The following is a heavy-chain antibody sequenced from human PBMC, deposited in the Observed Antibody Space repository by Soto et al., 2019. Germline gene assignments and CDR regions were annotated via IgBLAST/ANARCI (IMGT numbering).Heavy chain of an antibody. J-gene: IGHJ5*02. Sequence: EVQLVESGGGLVQPGGSLRLSCAASGFTFSSYSMNWVRQAPGKGLEWVSYISSSSSTIYYADSGKGRFTISRDNAKNSLYLQMNSLSDEDTSVDYCAREAGTWHLPLNWFDPWGQGTMVTVSS. CDR1: GFTFSSYS. CDR3: AREAGTWHLPLNWFDP. CDR2: ISSSSSTI. D-gene: IGHD6-19*01. V-gene: IGHV3-48*02.